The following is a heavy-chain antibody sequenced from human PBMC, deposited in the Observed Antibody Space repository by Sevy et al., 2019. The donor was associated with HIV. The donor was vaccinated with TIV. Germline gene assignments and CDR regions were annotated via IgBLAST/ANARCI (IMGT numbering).Heavy chain of an antibody. CDR1: GFTFSSYA. V-gene: IGHV3-23*01. CDR2: ISGSGGST. CDR3: AKGDVLNTRAGVDP. Sequence: GGSLRLSCAASGFTFSSYAMSWVRQAPGKGLEWVSAISGSGGSTYYADSVKGRFTISRDNSKNTLFLDMNSLRVEDTALYYCAKGDVLNTRAGVDPWGQGTLVTVSS. D-gene: IGHD4-17*01. J-gene: IGHJ5*02.